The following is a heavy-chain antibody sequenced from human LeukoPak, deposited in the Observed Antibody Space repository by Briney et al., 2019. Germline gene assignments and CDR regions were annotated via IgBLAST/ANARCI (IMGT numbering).Heavy chain of an antibody. CDR2: ISYDGSNK. Sequence: GGSLRLSCAASGFTFSSYAMHWVRQAPGKGLEWVAVISYDGSNKYYADSVKGRFTISRDNSKNTLYLQMNSLRAEDTAVYYCASSGPDDYWGQGTLVTVSS. J-gene: IGHJ4*02. CDR3: ASSGPDDY. V-gene: IGHV3-30-3*01. CDR1: GFTFSSYA. D-gene: IGHD6-19*01.